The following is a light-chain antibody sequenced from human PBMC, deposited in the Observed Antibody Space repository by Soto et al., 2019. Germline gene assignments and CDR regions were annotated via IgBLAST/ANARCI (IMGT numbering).Light chain of an antibody. Sequence: IVLTQSPGTLSLSPGVRATLSCRASQSVGRRYLAWYQQKPGQAPRLLSYDTSERASDIPDRFSGSGSGTDFTLTINRLGPEDFAVYYCQYQGTFGGGTKVEIE. CDR3: QYQGT. J-gene: IGKJ4*01. CDR1: QSVGRRY. V-gene: IGKV3-20*01. CDR2: DTS.